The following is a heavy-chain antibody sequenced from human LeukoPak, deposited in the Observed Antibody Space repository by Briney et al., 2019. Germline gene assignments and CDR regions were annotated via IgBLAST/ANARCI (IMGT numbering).Heavy chain of an antibody. Sequence: GGSLRLSCAASGFTFSSYGMHWVRQAPGKGLEWVAFIRYDGSNKYYADSVKGRFTISRDNSKNTLYLQMNSLRAEDTAVYYCAKFGPAATRGDAFDIWGQGTMVTVSS. CDR3: AKFGPAATRGDAFDI. D-gene: IGHD2-2*01. CDR1: GFTFSSYG. J-gene: IGHJ3*02. V-gene: IGHV3-30*02. CDR2: IRYDGSNK.